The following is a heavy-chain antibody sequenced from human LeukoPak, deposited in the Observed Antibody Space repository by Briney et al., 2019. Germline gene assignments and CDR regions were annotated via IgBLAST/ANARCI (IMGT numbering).Heavy chain of an antibody. D-gene: IGHD1-26*01. CDR3: ARNSGSYDDSYYFDY. J-gene: IGHJ4*02. V-gene: IGHV4-34*01. CDR2: INHSGST. CDR1: GGSFSGYY. Sequence: KSSETLSLTCAVYGGSFSGYYWSWSRQPPGKGLEWIGEINHSGSTNYNPSLKSRVTISVDTSKNQFSPKLSSVTAADTAVYYCARNSGSYDDSYYFDYWGQGTLVTVSS.